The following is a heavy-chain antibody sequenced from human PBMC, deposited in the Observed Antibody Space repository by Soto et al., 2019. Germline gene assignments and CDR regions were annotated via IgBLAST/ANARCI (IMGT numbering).Heavy chain of an antibody. Sequence: SETLSLTCTVSGGSIETFYWSWIRQPPGKGLEWIGYISNTGSTTYNPSLESRVTVSVDTAKNEFSLKLNSVTAADTATYYCARILRDSQGWYHHEFWGQGTLVTVSS. CDR2: ISNTGST. J-gene: IGHJ4*02. CDR1: GGSIETFY. D-gene: IGHD6-19*01. CDR3: ARILRDSQGWYHHEF. V-gene: IGHV4-59*01.